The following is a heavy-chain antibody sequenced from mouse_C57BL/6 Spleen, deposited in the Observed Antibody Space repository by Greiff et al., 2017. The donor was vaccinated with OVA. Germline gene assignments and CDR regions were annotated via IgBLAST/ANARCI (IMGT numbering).Heavy chain of an antibody. Sequence: VKLVESGGGLVKPGGSLKLSCAASGFTFSSYTMSWVRQTPEKRLEWVATISGGGGNTYYPDSVKGRFTISRDNAKNTLYLQMSSLRSEDTALYDCARNGNYWYAMDYWGQGTSVTVSS. CDR1: GFTFSSYT. J-gene: IGHJ4*01. V-gene: IGHV5-9*01. D-gene: IGHD2-1*01. CDR2: ISGGGGNT. CDR3: ARNGNYWYAMDY.